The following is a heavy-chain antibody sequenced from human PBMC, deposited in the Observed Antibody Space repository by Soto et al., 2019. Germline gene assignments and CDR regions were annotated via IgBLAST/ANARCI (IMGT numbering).Heavy chain of an antibody. CDR2: IYWDDDK. Sequence: QITLKESGPTLVKPTQTLTLTCTFSGFSLSTSGVGVAWIRQPPGKALEWLALIYWDDDKRYRPSLESRRTITQAAANTQVVLTSTNLDSVDTATYHCAHPPCSGGSRYWHSFSGMDVRGQGTTVTVSS. J-gene: IGHJ6*02. V-gene: IGHV2-5*02. CDR1: GFSLSTSGVG. CDR3: AHPPCSGGSRYWHSFSGMDV. D-gene: IGHD2-15*01.